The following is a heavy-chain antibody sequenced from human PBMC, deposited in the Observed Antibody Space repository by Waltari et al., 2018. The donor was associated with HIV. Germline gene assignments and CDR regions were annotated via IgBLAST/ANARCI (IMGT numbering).Heavy chain of an antibody. CDR3: AREESGTSKFH. CDR2: VHFSVNT. CDR1: GGAISSDNYF. V-gene: IGHV4-39*07. D-gene: IGHD3-10*01. Sequence: QLQLQESGPGLVKPSETLSLTCTVSGGAISSDNYFWDWIRQPPGKGLEWIGSVHFSVNTYYNPSLKSRLTISVDTSKNQFSLKMSFVTAADTAVYYCAREESGTSKFHWGQGILVAVSS. J-gene: IGHJ4*02.